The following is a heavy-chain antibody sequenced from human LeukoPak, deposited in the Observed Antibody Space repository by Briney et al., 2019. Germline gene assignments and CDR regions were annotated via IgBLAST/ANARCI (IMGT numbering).Heavy chain of an antibody. CDR2: IYYSWST. J-gene: IGHJ4*02. CDR3: ARHILAKPWVSGSYIFDY. Sequence: SETLSLTCTVSGGSISSYYWSWIRQPPGKGLEWIGYIYYSWSTNYNPSLKSRVTISVDTSKNQFSLKLSSVTAADTAVYYCARHILAKPWVSGSYIFDYWGQGTLVTVSS. D-gene: IGHD3-10*01. CDR1: GGSISSYY. V-gene: IGHV4-59*08.